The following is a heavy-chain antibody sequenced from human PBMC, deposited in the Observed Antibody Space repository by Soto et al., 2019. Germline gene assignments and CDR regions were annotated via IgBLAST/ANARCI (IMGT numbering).Heavy chain of an antibody. CDR3: ASEGRYDY. J-gene: IGHJ4*02. CDR2: INHSGST. Sequence: PSETLSLTCAVYGGSFSGYYWSWIRQPRGKGLEWIGEINHSGSTNYNPSLKSRVTISVDTSKNQFSLKLSSVTAADTAVYYCASEGRYDYWGQGTLVTVSS. CDR1: GGSFSGYY. D-gene: IGHD1-26*01. V-gene: IGHV4-34*01.